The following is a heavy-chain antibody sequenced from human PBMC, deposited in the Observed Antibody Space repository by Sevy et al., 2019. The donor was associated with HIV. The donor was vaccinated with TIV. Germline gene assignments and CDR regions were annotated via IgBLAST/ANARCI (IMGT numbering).Heavy chain of an antibody. J-gene: IGHJ4*02. CDR1: GFSLSNYW. Sequence: GGSLRLSCAASGFSLSNYWMNWVRQAPGKGLEWVAYIKQDGSVKYYVDSVKGRFTISRDNARNLLYLQMNSLRVEDTAVYYCVRDIAEAGGFWGQGTLVTVSS. CDR2: IKQDGSVK. V-gene: IGHV3-7*01. CDR3: VRDIAEAGGF. D-gene: IGHD6-13*01.